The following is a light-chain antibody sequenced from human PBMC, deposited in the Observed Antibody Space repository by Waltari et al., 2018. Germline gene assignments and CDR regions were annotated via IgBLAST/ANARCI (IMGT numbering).Light chain of an antibody. CDR3: AIGHSSGRV. CDR2: YKSDSDK. V-gene: IGLV5-45*01. CDR1: GGINVAGYH. J-gene: IGLJ2*01. Sequence: PMLTQPASLSASPGASASLTCTFSGGINVAGYHIHWYQQKPGSPPRYLLRYKSDSDKGQGSGVPSRFSGSKDASANTGILRISGLQSEDEADYYCAIGHSSGRVFGGGTRLTVL.